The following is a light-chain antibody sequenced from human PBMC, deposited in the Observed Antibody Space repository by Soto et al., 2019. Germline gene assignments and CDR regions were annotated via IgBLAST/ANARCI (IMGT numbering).Light chain of an antibody. Sequence: EFVLTQSPVTLSLSPGERATLSCRASQSVSSHLGWYQQQPGQAPRLLXYDTSTRATGIPARFSGSGSGTEFTLTISSLQSEDFAVYYCQQYNNWPPITFGQGTRLEIK. J-gene: IGKJ5*01. CDR1: QSVSSH. V-gene: IGKV3-15*01. CDR2: DTS. CDR3: QQYNNWPPIT.